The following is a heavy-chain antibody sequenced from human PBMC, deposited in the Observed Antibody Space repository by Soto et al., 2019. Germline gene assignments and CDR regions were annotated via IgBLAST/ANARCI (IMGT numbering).Heavy chain of an antibody. Sequence: SGESLKISCKGSGYSFTSYWIGWVRQMPGKGLEWMGIIYPGDSDTRYSPSFQGQVTISADKSISTAYLQWSSLKASDTAMYYCARRQNYYDSSGYLSVDYWGQGTLVTVSS. D-gene: IGHD3-22*01. CDR3: ARRQNYYDSSGYLSVDY. J-gene: IGHJ4*02. CDR2: IYPGDSDT. V-gene: IGHV5-51*01. CDR1: GYSFTSYW.